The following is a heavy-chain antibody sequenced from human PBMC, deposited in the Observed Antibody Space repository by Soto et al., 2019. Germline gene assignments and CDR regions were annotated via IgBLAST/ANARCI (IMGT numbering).Heavy chain of an antibody. J-gene: IGHJ5*02. Sequence: ASVKVSCKASGYTFTSYGISWVRQAPGQGLEWMGWISAYNGNTNYAQKLQGRVTMTIDTSTSTAYMELRSLRSDDTAVYYCARIAAAGTWNWFDPWGQGTLVTVSS. CDR2: ISAYNGNT. D-gene: IGHD6-13*01. V-gene: IGHV1-18*01. CDR3: ARIAAAGTWNWFDP. CDR1: GYTFTSYG.